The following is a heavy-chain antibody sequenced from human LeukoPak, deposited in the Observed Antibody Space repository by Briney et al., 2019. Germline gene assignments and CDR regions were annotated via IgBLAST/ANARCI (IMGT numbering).Heavy chain of an antibody. D-gene: IGHD3-10*01. V-gene: IGHV3-30*04. CDR3: ARGRYGSGSYPPLGY. J-gene: IGHJ4*02. CDR2: ISYDGSNK. CDR1: GFTFSSYA. Sequence: PGGSLRLSCAASGFTFSSYAMHWVRQAPGKGLEWVAVISYDGSNKYYADSVKGRFTISRDNSKNTLYLQMNSLRAEDTAVYYCARGRYGSGSYPPLGYWGQGTLVTVSS.